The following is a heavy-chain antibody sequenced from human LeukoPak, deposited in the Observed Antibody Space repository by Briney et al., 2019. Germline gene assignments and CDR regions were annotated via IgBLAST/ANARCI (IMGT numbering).Heavy chain of an antibody. J-gene: IGHJ4*02. Sequence: GVTLRLSCAASGYTFGSYWMCWVRQAPGKGLVWVSRINNDGSSTIYADSVKGRFTISRDNAKNTLYLQMNSLRDDDTAVYYCVRDNGGEHLWGQGTLVTVSS. CDR1: GYTFGSYW. V-gene: IGHV3-74*01. CDR3: VRDNGGEHL. D-gene: IGHD3-16*01. CDR2: INNDGSST.